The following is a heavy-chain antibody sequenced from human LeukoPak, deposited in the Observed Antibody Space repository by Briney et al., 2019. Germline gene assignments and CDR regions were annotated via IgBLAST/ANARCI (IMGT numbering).Heavy chain of an antibody. CDR2: INPNSGGT. V-gene: IGHV1-2*02. CDR1: GYTFTGYY. J-gene: IGHJ5*02. D-gene: IGHD2-2*01. CDR3: ARAVVPAAKFDP. Sequence: ASMKVSCKASGYTFTGYYMHWVRQAPGQGLEWMGWINPNSGGTNYAQKFQGRVTMTRDTSISTAYMELSRLRSDDTAVYYCARAVVPAAKFDPWGQGTLVTVSS.